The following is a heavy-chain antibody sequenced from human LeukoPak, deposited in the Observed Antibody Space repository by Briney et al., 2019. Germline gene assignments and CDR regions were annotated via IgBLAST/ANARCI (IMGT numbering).Heavy chain of an antibody. J-gene: IGHJ4*02. CDR3: ARAGWLWFGTKTHSSVSAYFDY. V-gene: IGHV4-34*01. D-gene: IGHD3-16*01. CDR1: GGSFSGYY. CDR2: INHSGST. Sequence: PSETLSLTCAVYGGSFSGYYWSWIRQPPGKGLEWIGEINHSGSTNYNPSLKSQVTISVDTSKNQFSLKLSSVTAADTAVYYCARAGWLWFGTKTHSSVSAYFDYWGQGTLVTVSS.